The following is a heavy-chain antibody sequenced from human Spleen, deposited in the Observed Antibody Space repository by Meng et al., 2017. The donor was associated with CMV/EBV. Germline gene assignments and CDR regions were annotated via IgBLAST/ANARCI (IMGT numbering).Heavy chain of an antibody. D-gene: IGHD2-2*01. Sequence: GGSLRLSCAASGFTFDDYGMSWVRQAPGKGLEWVSGINWNGGSTGYADSVKGRFTISRDNAKNSLYLQMNSLRAEDTAVYHCARDKGAYCSSTSCYEGMDVWGQGTTVTVSS. V-gene: IGHV3-20*01. CDR1: GFTFDDYG. CDR3: ARDKGAYCSSTSCYEGMDV. CDR2: INWNGGST. J-gene: IGHJ6*02.